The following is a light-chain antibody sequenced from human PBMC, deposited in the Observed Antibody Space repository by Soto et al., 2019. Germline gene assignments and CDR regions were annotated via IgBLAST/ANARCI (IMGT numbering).Light chain of an antibody. Sequence: DIQMTQSPSTLSASVGDRVTITCRASQSISSWLAWYQQKPGKAPKLLIYKASTLQSGVPSRFSGSGSGTEFPLAISSLQPDDSATYYCQQYNDNWTFGQGTK. CDR2: KAS. CDR3: QQYNDNWT. CDR1: QSISSW. V-gene: IGKV1-5*03. J-gene: IGKJ1*01.